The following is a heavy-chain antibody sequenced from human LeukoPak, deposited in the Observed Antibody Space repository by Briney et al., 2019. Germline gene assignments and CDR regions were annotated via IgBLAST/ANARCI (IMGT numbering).Heavy chain of an antibody. J-gene: IGHJ4*02. CDR1: GGTFSSYA. D-gene: IGHD6-13*01. CDR2: IIPIFGTA. CDR3: ASSLAAAGTWYFDY. V-gene: IGHV1-69*01. Sequence: GSSVKVSCKASGGTFSSYAISWVRQAPGQGLEWMGGIIPIFGTANYVQKFQGRVTITADESTSTAYMELSSLRSDDTAVYYCASSLAAAGTWYFDYWGQGTLVTVSS.